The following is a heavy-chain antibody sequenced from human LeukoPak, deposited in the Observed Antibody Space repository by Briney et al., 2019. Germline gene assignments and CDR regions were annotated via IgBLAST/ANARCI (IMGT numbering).Heavy chain of an antibody. CDR1: GFTFSSYA. D-gene: IGHD3-3*01. CDR3: YFWSGYYRDY. V-gene: IGHV3-53*01. J-gene: IGHJ4*02. CDR2: IYSGGST. Sequence: GGSLRLSCAASGFTFSSYAMSWVRQAPGKGLEWVSVIYSGGSTYYADSVKGRFTISRDNSKNTLYLQMNSLRAEDTAVYYCYFWSGYYRDYWGQGTLVTVSS.